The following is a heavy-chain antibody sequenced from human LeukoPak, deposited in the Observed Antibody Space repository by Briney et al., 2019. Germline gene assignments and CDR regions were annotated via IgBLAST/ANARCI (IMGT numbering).Heavy chain of an antibody. CDR2: ITSDSNK. CDR3: ARDGDTTSRVDY. J-gene: IGHJ4*02. Sequence: PGVSLRLSCAASGFTFSDYYMSWIRQAPGKGLEWISYITSDSNKYYADSVKGRFTISRDNAQNSLYLQMNSLRVEDTAVYYCARDGDTTSRVDYWGQGTLVTVSS. CDR1: GFTFSDYY. V-gene: IGHV3-11*01. D-gene: IGHD5-24*01.